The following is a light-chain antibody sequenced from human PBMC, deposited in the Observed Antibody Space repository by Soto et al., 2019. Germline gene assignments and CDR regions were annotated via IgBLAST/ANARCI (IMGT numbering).Light chain of an antibody. Sequence: QSVLTQPPSVSAAPGQKVTISCSGSRSNIANNYVSWYQQLPGTAPKLLIYENNKRPSGIPDRFSGSKSGTSATLGITGLQTGDEADDYCGTWDSSLSAWVFGGGTKLTVL. CDR3: GTWDSSLSAWV. CDR1: RSNIANNY. CDR2: ENN. J-gene: IGLJ3*02. V-gene: IGLV1-51*02.